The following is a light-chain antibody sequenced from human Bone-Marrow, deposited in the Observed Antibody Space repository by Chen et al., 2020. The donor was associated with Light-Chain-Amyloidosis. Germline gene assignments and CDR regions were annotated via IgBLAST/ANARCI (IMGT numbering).Light chain of an antibody. Sequence: QSVLTKLPSASGTPGQRVTISCYGASSNIVINYVYWYQHFPGAAPNHLIHRNNQRPSGVPDQFSASKSGTSAFLAISGLRSEDEADYYCAAWDGSLSGYVFGTGTKVIVL. CDR3: AAWDGSLSGYV. CDR1: SSNIVINY. CDR2: RNN. J-gene: IGLJ1*01. V-gene: IGLV1-47*01.